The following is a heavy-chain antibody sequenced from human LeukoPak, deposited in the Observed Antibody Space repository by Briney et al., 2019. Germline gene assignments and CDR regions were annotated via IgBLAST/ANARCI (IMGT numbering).Heavy chain of an antibody. V-gene: IGHV1-2*02. J-gene: IGHJ6*03. CDR3: ARVVAVTDTPVYYMDV. CDR1: GYMFTGYY. D-gene: IGHD6-19*01. Sequence: GASVKVSCKASGYMFTGYYMHWVRHAPGQGLEWMGWINPNSGGTNYAQKFQGRVTMTRDTSISTAYMDLNRLRSDDTAVYYCARVVAVTDTPVYYMDVWGKGTTVTVSS. CDR2: INPNSGGT.